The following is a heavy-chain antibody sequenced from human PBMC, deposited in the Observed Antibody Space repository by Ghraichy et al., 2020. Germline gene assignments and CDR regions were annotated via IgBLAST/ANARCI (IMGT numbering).Heavy chain of an antibody. V-gene: IGHV3-7*04. CDR1: GFSFSGYW. CDR2: IKQDGSEE. J-gene: IGHJ6*02. CDR3: ARNFLYYDFWSGSTLRYYGMDV. D-gene: IGHD3-3*01. Sequence: GGSLRLSCAASGFSFSGYWMSWVRQAPGKGLEWVANIKQDGSEEYYVDSVKGRFTISRDNAKNSLYLQMNSLRGEDTAVYYCARNFLYYDFWSGSTLRYYGMDVWGQGTTVTVSS.